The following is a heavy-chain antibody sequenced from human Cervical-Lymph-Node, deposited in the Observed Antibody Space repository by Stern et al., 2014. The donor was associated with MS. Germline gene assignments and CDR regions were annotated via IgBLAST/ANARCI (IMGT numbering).Heavy chain of an antibody. V-gene: IGHV4-59*02. CDR2: ISDPGTT. Sequence: QVQLQESGPGLVKPSETLSLTCTVSGGAVSDYYWTWIRQRTGKGLEWIGYISDPGTTNYNPSLHSRVTITLDTSQNQVSLRLRSVTAADTAVYYCARDPSTTASDWFFDLWGRGSLVTVSS. J-gene: IGHJ2*01. CDR3: ARDPSTTASDWFFDL. CDR1: GGAVSDYY. D-gene: IGHD2-21*02.